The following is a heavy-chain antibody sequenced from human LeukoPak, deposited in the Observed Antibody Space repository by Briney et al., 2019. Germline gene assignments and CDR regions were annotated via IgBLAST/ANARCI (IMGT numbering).Heavy chain of an antibody. CDR2: ISGSGGST. CDR3: ALGYSSGWPYFDY. D-gene: IGHD6-19*01. CDR1: GFTFSSYA. Sequence: GESLRLSCAASGFTFSSYAMSWVRQAPGKGLEWVSAISGSGGSTYYADSVKGRFTISRDNSKNTLYLQMNSLRAEDTAVYYCALGYSSGWPYFDYWGQGTLVTVSS. J-gene: IGHJ4*02. V-gene: IGHV3-23*01.